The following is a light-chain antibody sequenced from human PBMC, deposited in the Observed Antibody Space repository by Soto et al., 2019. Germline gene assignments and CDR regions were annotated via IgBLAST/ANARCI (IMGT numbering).Light chain of an antibody. CDR1: SSDVGAYNY. CDR2: DVS. Sequence: QSALPQPASVSGSPGQSITISCTGTSSDVGAYNYISWYQQHPGKAPKLIIYDVSSRPSGVSNRFSGSKSGNTASLTISGLQAEDEADYYCSSYSSTSTGVFGGGTQLTVL. J-gene: IGLJ3*02. V-gene: IGLV2-14*01. CDR3: SSYSSTSTGV.